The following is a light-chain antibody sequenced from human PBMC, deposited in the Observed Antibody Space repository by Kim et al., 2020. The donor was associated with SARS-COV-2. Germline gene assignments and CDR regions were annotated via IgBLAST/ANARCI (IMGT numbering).Light chain of an antibody. V-gene: IGKV3-15*01. CDR3: QQYNQWPPLT. CDR1: QAIARN. J-gene: IGKJ4*01. CDR2: GAS. Sequence: SPGERVTLSCRASQAIARNLAWYQQKPGQAPRLLIYGASTRATGIPARFSGSGSGAEFSLSISSLQSEDFAVYYCQQYNQWPPLTFGGGTKVDIK.